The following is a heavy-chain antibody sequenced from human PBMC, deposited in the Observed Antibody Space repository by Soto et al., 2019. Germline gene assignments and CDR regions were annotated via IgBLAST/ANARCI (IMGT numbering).Heavy chain of an antibody. D-gene: IGHD2-2*01. CDR1: GGSISSGGYY. CDR2: IYYSGTT. Sequence: SATLSLTCTVSGGSISSGGYYWSWIRQHPGKGLEWIGYIYYSGTTYYNPSLKSRVTISVDTSKNQFSLKLSSVSAADTALYYCARCSLVVVPAPGFDPWGRGTLVTVSS. J-gene: IGHJ5*02. CDR3: ARCSLVVVPAPGFDP. V-gene: IGHV4-31*03.